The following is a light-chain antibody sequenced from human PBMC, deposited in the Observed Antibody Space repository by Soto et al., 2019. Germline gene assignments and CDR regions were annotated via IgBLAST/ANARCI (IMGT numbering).Light chain of an antibody. CDR3: SSYTTRSTCV. J-gene: IGLJ1*01. V-gene: IGLV2-14*01. CDR2: DVS. Sequence: QSALTQPASVSGSPGQSITISCTGTSSDVGRYNYVSWYQQHAGKPPKPLIYDVSSRLSGVSNRFSGSKSGNTASLTISGLQAEDEADYSCSSYTTRSTCVFGTGTKLTVL. CDR1: SSDVGRYNY.